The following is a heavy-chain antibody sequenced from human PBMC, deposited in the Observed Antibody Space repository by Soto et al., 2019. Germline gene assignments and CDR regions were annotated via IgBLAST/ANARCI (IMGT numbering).Heavy chain of an antibody. CDR2: IYPGDSDT. V-gene: IGHV5-51*01. CDR3: ARLVNYYFGMDV. Sequence: GESLKISCKASDTTHWIGWVRQKPGKGLEWMGIIYPGDSDTKYSPSFQGQVTISVDKSISTAYLHWSSLKASDTATYYCARLVNYYFGMDVCGLVTTLTVSS. CDR1: DTTHW. J-gene: IGHJ6*02.